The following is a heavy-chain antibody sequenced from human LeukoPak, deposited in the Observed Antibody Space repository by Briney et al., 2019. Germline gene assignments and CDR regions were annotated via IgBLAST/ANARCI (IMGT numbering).Heavy chain of an antibody. D-gene: IGHD2-2*01. V-gene: IGHV3-23*01. CDR3: YTDIVTVPAPDY. J-gene: IGHJ4*02. CDR2: ISGSGSPT. Sequence: GGSLRLSCAASGFTFTNYAMSWVRQAPGEGLEWVSFISGSGSPTYYADPVKGRFTISRDNSKTTLYLQMNSLRAEDTAVYYCYTDIVTVPAPDYWGQGALVTVSS. CDR1: GFTFTNYA.